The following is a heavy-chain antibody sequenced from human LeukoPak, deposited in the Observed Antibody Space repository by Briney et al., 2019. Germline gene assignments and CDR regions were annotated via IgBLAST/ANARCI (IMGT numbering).Heavy chain of an antibody. V-gene: IGHV3-11*04. Sequence: GGSLRLSCAASGFTFSDYYTSWIRQAPGKGLEWVSCSSSGGSAIYYADSVKGRFTISRDNAKNSVYLQMNSLRAEDTAVYYCATTRYSSASYSVYWGQGTLVTVSS. CDR3: ATTRYSSASYSVY. J-gene: IGHJ4*02. CDR1: GFTFSDYY. D-gene: IGHD6-19*01. CDR2: SSSGGSAI.